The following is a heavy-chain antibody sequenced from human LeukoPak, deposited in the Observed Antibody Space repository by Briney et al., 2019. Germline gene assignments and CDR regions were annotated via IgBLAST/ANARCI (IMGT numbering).Heavy chain of an antibody. CDR1: GGSISGSNW. J-gene: IGHJ6*02. D-gene: IGHD2-21*02. CDR2: VYQTGGT. V-gene: IGHV4-4*02. Sequence: SETLSLTCAVSGGSISGSNWWSWGRQPPGKGVEWSGEVYQTGGTNYNPSLKSRVTILVDTSKNQFSLKLTSVTAADTAVYYCARVPFDTDSYYYYFGMDVWGQGTTVTVSS. CDR3: ARVPFDTDSYYYYFGMDV.